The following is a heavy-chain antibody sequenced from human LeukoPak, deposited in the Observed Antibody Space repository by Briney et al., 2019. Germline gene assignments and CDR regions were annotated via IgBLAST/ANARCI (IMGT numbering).Heavy chain of an antibody. J-gene: IGHJ4*02. CDR2: ISSSSSYI. D-gene: IGHD3-22*01. CDR1: GFTFSRYS. V-gene: IGHV3-21*01. CDR3: ARAEAYDTIDY. Sequence: GGSLRLSCAASGFTFSRYSMNWVRQAPGKGLEWVSSISSSSSYIYYADSVKGRFTISRDNAKNSLYLQMNSLRAEDTAVYFCARAEAYDTIDYWGQGTLVTVSS.